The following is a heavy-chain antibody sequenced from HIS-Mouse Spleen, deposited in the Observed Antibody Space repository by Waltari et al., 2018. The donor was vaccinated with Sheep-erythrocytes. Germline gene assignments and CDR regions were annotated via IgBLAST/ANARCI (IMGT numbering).Heavy chain of an antibody. CDR2: INHSGST. Sequence: QVQLQQWGAGLLKPSETLSLTCAVYGGSFSGYYWSWIRQPPGKGREWSGEINHSGSTNYHPSLKSRVTISVDTSKNQFSLKLSSVTAADTAVYYCALSVDLAGAFDIWGQGTMVTVSS. J-gene: IGHJ3*02. D-gene: IGHD6-19*01. CDR3: ALSVDLAGAFDI. V-gene: IGHV4-34*01. CDR1: GGSFSGYY.